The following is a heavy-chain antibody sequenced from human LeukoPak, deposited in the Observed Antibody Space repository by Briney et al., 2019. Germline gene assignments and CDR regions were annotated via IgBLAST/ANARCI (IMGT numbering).Heavy chain of an antibody. CDR1: GFTFSSYS. CDR2: ISSSSSYI. V-gene: IGHV3-21*01. D-gene: IGHD6-13*01. Sequence: GGSLRLSCAASGFTFSSYSMNWVRQAPGKGLEWVSSISSSSSYIYYADSVKGRFTISRDNAKNSLYLQMNSLRAEDTAVYYCAREEDLWAAAGTIDYWGQGTLVTVSS. CDR3: AREEDLWAAAGTIDY. J-gene: IGHJ4*02.